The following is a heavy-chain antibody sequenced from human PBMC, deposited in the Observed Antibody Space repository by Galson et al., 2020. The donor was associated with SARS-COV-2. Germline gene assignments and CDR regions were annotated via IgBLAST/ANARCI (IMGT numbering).Heavy chain of an antibody. J-gene: IGHJ3*02. D-gene: IGHD2-2*01. CDR2: IYWDDEK. CDR3: AHSGPSTGGAFDM. CDR1: GFSLNTSRVS. Sequence: ERSGPTLVKPTQTLTLTCTFSGFSLNTSRVSVGWIRQPPRKALEWLALIYWDDEKSYSPSLKSRLTITKDTSKNQVVLTMTSVDPVDTATYYCAHSGPSTGGAFDMWGQGTIVTVSS. V-gene: IGHV2-5*02.